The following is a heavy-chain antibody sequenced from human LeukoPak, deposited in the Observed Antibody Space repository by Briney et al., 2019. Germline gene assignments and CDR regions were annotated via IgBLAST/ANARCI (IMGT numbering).Heavy chain of an antibody. Sequence: RRCLRLSRAASGFTSRSGWMSWVRQAPRKGLEWVAQIKTETDGAPTDYAAPVKGRFTISRDDSKNTLFLQMNSLKTEDTALYYCTWSGLKIESWGQGTLVTVSS. J-gene: IGHJ4*02. D-gene: IGHD3-3*01. V-gene: IGHV3-15*01. CDR3: TWSGLKIES. CDR2: IKTETDGAPT. CDR1: GFTSRSGW.